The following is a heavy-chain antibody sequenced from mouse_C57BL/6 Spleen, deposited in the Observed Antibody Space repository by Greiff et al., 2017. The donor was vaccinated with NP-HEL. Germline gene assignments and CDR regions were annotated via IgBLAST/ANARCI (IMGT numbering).Heavy chain of an antibody. CDR3: ARWDSVYQEAMDY. CDR1: GYAFTNYL. J-gene: IGHJ4*01. D-gene: IGHD1-1*01. CDR2: INPGSGGT. Sequence: QVQLKESGAELVRPGTSVKVSCKASGYAFTNYLIEWVKQRPGQGLEWIGVINPGSGGTNYNEKFKGKATLTADKSSSTAYMQLSSLTSEDSAVYFCARWDSVYQEAMDYWGQGTSVTVSS. V-gene: IGHV1-54*01.